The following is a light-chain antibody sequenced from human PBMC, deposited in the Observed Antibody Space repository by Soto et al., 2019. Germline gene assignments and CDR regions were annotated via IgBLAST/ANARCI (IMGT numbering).Light chain of an antibody. V-gene: IGKV3-11*01. CDR3: QQRSNWPT. Sequence: EIVLTHSPGTLSLSPGERATLSCRASQSVSSNLAWYQQKPGQAPRLLIYGASTRATGIPARFSGSGSGTDFTLTISTLEPEDFAVYYCQQRSNWPTFGQGTKVDNK. J-gene: IGKJ1*01. CDR2: GAS. CDR1: QSVSSN.